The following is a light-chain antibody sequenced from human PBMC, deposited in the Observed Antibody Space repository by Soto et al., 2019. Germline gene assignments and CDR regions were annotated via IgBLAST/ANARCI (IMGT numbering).Light chain of an antibody. CDR2: GAS. J-gene: IGKJ1*01. CDR1: HSVSSN. Sequence: EIVMTQSPATLSVSPGERATLSCRASHSVSSNLAWYQQKPGQAPRLLIYGASTRATGSPARFSGSGSGTEFTLTISSLQSEDFAVYYCQKYDNWPRTFGQGTKVDIK. CDR3: QKYDNWPRT. V-gene: IGKV3-15*01.